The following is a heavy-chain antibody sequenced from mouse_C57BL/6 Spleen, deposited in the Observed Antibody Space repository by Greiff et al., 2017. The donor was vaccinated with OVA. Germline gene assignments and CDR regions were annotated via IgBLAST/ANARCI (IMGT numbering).Heavy chain of an antibody. CDR1: GYSITSDY. Sequence: EVQLVESGPGLAKPSQPLSLTCSVTGYSITSDYWNWIRKFPGTKLEYMGYISYSGSTYYNPSLKSRISITRDTSKNQYYLQLNSVTTEDTATYYCASLNWEAGYFDVWGTGTTVTVSS. CDR2: ISYSGST. CDR3: ASLNWEAGYFDV. V-gene: IGHV3-8*01. D-gene: IGHD4-1*01. J-gene: IGHJ1*03.